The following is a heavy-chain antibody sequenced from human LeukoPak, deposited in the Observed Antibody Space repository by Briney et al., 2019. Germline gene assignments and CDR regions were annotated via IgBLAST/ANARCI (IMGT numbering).Heavy chain of an antibody. CDR3: ARGRGWAYYYNGMDV. CDR1: GGSFSGYY. CDR2: INHSGST. V-gene: IGHV4-34*01. D-gene: IGHD1-26*01. Sequence: SETLSLTCAVYGGSFSGYYWSWIRQPPGKGLEWIGEINHSGSTNYNPSLKSRVTISVDTSKNQFSLKLSSVTAADTAVYYCARGRGWAYYYNGMDVWGQGTTVTVSS. J-gene: IGHJ6*02.